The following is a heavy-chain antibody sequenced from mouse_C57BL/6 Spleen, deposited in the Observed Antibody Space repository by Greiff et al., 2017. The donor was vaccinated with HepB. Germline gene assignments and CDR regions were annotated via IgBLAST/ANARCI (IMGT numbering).Heavy chain of an antibody. V-gene: IGHV1-82*01. CDR1: GYAFSSSW. CDR3: ARESTVVASGWYFDV. D-gene: IGHD1-1*01. Sequence: VQLQQSGPELVKPGASVKISCKASGYAFSSSWMNWVKQRPGKGLEWIGRIYPGDGDTNYNGKFKGKATLTADKSSSTAYMQLSSLTSEDSAVYCCARESTVVASGWYFDVWGTGTTVTVSS. CDR2: IYPGDGDT. J-gene: IGHJ1*03.